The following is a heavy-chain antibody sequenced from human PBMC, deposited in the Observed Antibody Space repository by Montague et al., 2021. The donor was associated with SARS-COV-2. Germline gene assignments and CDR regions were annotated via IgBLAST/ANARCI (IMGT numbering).Heavy chain of an antibody. CDR1: GASISSYY. Sequence: SETLSLTCTVSGASISSYYWSWIRQPPGKGLEWIAYLYDSERTSYNPSXXSRITISLDTSRSQFSLKLSSMTAADTAVYYCARARGSSGLWFGEYNWFEPWGQGTLVTVSS. V-gene: IGHV4-59*01. CDR3: ARARGSSGLWFGEYNWFEP. CDR2: LYDSERT. D-gene: IGHD3-10*01. J-gene: IGHJ5*02.